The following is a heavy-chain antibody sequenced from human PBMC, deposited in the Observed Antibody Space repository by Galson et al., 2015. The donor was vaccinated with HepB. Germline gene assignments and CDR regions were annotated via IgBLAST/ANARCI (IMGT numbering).Heavy chain of an antibody. J-gene: IGHJ4*02. V-gene: IGHV3-30-3*01. CDR3: ARDYYYDSSGYYPFPRLAVDY. CDR2: ISYDGSNK. Sequence: SLRLSCAASGFTFSSYAMHWVRQAPGKGLEWVAVISYDGSNKYYADSVKGRFTISRDNSKNTLYLRMNSLRAEDTAVYYCARDYYYDSSGYYPFPRLAVDYWGQGTLVTVSS. D-gene: IGHD3-22*01. CDR1: GFTFSSYA.